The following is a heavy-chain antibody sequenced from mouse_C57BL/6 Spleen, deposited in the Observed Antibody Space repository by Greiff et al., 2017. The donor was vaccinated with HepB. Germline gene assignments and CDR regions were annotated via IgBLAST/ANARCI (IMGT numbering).Heavy chain of an antibody. V-gene: IGHV1-63*01. CDR2: IYPGGGYT. Sequence: VQLQQSGAELVRPGTSVKMSCKASGYTFTNYWIGWAKQRPGHGLEWIGDIYPGGGYTNYNEKFKGKATLTADKSSSTAYMQFSSLTSEDSAIYYCARGNYYGSSHWYFDDWGTGTTVTVSS. J-gene: IGHJ1*03. CDR3: ARGNYYGSSHWYFDD. CDR1: GYTFTNYW. D-gene: IGHD1-1*01.